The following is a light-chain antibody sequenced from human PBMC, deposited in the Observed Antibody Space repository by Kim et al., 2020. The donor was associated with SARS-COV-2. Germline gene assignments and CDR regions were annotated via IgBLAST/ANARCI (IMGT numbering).Light chain of an antibody. CDR1: QDISNY. J-gene: IGKJ4*01. CDR2: DAS. Sequence: DIQMTQSPSSLSASVGDRVTITCQASQDISNYLNWYQQKPGKAPKLLIYDASNLETGVPSRFSGSGSGTDFTFTIRSLQPEDIATYYCQQYDNLHLTFGGGTKVDIK. V-gene: IGKV1-33*01. CDR3: QQYDNLHLT.